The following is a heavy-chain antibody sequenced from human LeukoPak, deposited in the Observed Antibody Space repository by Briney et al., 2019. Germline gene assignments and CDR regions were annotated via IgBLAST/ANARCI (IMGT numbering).Heavy chain of an antibody. Sequence: ASVKVSCKASGYTFTSYDINWVRQAPGQGLEWMGWISAYNDNTNYAQKLQGRVTMTTDTSTSTAYMGLRSLRSDDTAVYYCARDDGYRSHYWGQGTLVTVSS. CDR1: GYTFTSYD. V-gene: IGHV1-18*01. CDR2: ISAYNDNT. D-gene: IGHD3-16*02. CDR3: ARDDGYRSHY. J-gene: IGHJ4*02.